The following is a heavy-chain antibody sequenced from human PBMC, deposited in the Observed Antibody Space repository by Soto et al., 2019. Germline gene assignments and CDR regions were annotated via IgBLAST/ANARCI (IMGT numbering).Heavy chain of an antibody. CDR3: ARDRTNVVVVAATFYFDL. D-gene: IGHD2-15*01. J-gene: IGHJ2*01. Sequence: GASVKVSCKASGYTFTSYYMHWVRQAPGQGLEWMGIINPSGGSTSYAQKFQGRVTMTRDTSTSTVYMELSSLRSEDTAVYYCARDRTNVVVVAATFYFDLWGRGTLVNVPS. CDR2: INPSGGST. CDR1: GYTFTSYY. V-gene: IGHV1-46*03.